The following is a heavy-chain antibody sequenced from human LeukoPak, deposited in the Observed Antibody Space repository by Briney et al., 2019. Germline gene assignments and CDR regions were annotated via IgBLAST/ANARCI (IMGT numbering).Heavy chain of an antibody. D-gene: IGHD3-10*01. V-gene: IGHV1-2*02. J-gene: IGHJ4*02. CDR3: ARSNYYGSQSEY. CDR1: GYTFTGYY. Sequence: ASVKVSCKASGYTFTGYYMHWVRQAPGQGLEWMGWINSNSGGTNYAQKFRGRVTMTRDTSINTAYMELSSLRFDDTAVYYCARSNYYGSQSEYWGQGTLVAVSS. CDR2: INSNSGGT.